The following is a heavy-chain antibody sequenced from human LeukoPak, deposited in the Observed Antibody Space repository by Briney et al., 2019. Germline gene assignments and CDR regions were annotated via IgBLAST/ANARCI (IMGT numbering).Heavy chain of an antibody. CDR3: AKGAGFQVRD. D-gene: IGHD3-10*01. Sequence: TGGSLRLSRAASGFTFSSYGMHWVRQAPGKGLEWVAFIRYDGSNKYYADSVKGRFTISRDNSKNTLYLQMNSLRAEDTAVYYCAKGAGFQVRDWGQGTLVTVSS. J-gene: IGHJ4*02. CDR1: GFTFSSYG. V-gene: IGHV3-30*02. CDR2: IRYDGSNK.